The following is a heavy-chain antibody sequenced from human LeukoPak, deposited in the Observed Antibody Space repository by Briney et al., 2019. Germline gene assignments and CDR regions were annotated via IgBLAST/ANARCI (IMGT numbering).Heavy chain of an antibody. V-gene: IGHV4-59*01. CDR3: ARGGGGEYSSGWYDY. J-gene: IGHJ4*02. CDR2: IYYGGTT. D-gene: IGHD6-19*01. Sequence: KPSETLSLTCTVSGGSISSYYWSWIRQPPGKGLEWIGYIYYGGTTNYNPSLKSRVTISVATSKNQFSLNLSSVTAADTAVYYCARGGGGEYSSGWYDYWGQGTLVTVSS. CDR1: GGSISSYY.